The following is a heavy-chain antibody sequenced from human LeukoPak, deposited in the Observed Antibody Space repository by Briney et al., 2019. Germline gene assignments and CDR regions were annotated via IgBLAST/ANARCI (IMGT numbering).Heavy chain of an antibody. CDR3: ARDFRGYDSRLHDY. CDR2: ISSGGSSI. V-gene: IGHV3-48*03. Sequence: GGSLRLSCAASGFTFSSYEMNWVRQAPGKGLEWISYISSGGSSIYYADSVKGRFTISRDNAKNSLYLQMYSLRAEDAAVYYCARDFRGYDSRLHDYWGQGTLVTVSS. J-gene: IGHJ4*02. D-gene: IGHD3-22*01. CDR1: GFTFSSYE.